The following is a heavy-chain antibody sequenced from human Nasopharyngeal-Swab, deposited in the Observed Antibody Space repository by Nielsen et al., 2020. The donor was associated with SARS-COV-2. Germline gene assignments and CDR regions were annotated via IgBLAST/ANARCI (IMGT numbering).Heavy chain of an antibody. CDR2: IKSKTDGGTT. Sequence: WIRQPPGKGLEWVGRIKSKTDGGTTDYAAPVKGRFTISRDDSKNTLYLQMNSLKIEDTAVYYCTTDVDSSSWHYYYYGMDVWGQGTTVTVSS. J-gene: IGHJ6*02. CDR3: TTDVDSSSWHYYYYGMDV. D-gene: IGHD6-13*01. V-gene: IGHV3-15*01.